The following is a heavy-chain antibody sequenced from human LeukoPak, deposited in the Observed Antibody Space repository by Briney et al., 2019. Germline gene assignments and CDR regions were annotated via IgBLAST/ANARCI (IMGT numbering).Heavy chain of an antibody. V-gene: IGHV4-59*01. CDR2: IYYSGST. J-gene: IGHJ3*02. Sequence: SETLSLTCTVSGGSISSYYWSWIRQPPGKGLEWIGYIYYSGSTNYNPSLKSRVTISVDTSKNQFSLKLSSVTAADTAVYYCARDSSSWYPRAFDIWGQGTMVTVSS. D-gene: IGHD6-13*01. CDR3: ARDSSSWYPRAFDI. CDR1: GGSISSYY.